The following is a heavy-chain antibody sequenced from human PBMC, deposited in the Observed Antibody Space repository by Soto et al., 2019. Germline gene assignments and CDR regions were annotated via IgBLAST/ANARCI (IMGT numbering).Heavy chain of an antibody. CDR3: AKDYGAVAEK. CDR2: MSSSGDRI. D-gene: IGHD6-19*01. J-gene: IGHJ4*02. V-gene: IGHV3-23*01. Sequence: EVQLLESGGGLVQPGGSLRLSCAASLFTFSSYAMSWVRQAPGKGLEWVSVMSSSGDRIFYADSVKGRFTISRDNSKSMLYLQMNSLRVEDTAIYYCAKDYGAVAEKWGQGTLVTVSS. CDR1: LFTFSSYA.